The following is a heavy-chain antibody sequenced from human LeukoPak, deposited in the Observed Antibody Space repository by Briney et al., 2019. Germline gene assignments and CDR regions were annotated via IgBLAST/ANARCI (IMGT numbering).Heavy chain of an antibody. CDR3: ARNYGSGSYDFDY. J-gene: IGHJ4*02. Sequence: PSETLSLTCTVSGGSISSSSYYWGWIRQPPGKGLEWIGSIYYSGSTYYNPSLKSRVTISVDTSKNQFSLKLSSVTAADTAVYYCARNYGSGSYDFDYWGQGTLVTVSS. CDR1: GGSISSSSYY. V-gene: IGHV4-39*07. D-gene: IGHD3-10*01. CDR2: IYYSGST.